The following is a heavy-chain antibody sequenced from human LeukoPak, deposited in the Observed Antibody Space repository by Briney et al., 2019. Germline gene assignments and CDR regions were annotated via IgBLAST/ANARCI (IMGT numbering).Heavy chain of an antibody. V-gene: IGHV1-2*02. J-gene: IGHJ5*02. CDR3: ARDGSLAQLSPPNP. Sequence: GASVKVSCKASGYTFTGYYMHWVRQAPGQGLEWMGWINPNSGGTNYAQKFQGRVTMTRDTSISTAYMELSRLRSDDTAVYYCARDGSLAQLSPPNPWGQGTLVTVSS. CDR1: GYTFTGYY. CDR2: INPNSGGT. D-gene: IGHD6-13*01.